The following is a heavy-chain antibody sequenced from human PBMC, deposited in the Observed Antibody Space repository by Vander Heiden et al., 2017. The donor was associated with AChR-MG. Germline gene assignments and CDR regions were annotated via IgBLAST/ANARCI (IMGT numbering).Heavy chain of an antibody. D-gene: IGHD2-21*02. CDR1: GFTFSNSA. CDR3: AKGRSSWYSSFDY. J-gene: IGHJ4*02. V-gene: IGHV3-23*01. Sequence: EVQLLESGGGLVQPGGSLRLSCAVSGFTFSNSAMSWVRQAPGKGLEWVSVISGSGASTYYADSVEGRFTISRDNSKNTLYLQMNSLRAEDTAVYYCAKGRSSWYSSFDYWGQGTLVTVSS. CDR2: ISGSGAST.